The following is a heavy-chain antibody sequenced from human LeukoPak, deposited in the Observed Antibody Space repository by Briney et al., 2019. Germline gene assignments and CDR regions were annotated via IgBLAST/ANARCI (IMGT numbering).Heavy chain of an antibody. CDR2: IIPIFGTA. CDR1: GGTFSSYA. Sequence: GASVKVSCKASGGTFSSYAISWVRQAPGQGLEWMGGIIPIFGTANYEQKFQGRVTITTDESSSTAYMELSSLRSEDTAVYYCASSAPIYYYDSSGYYFWGQGTLVTVSS. D-gene: IGHD3-22*01. CDR3: ASSAPIYYYDSSGYYF. J-gene: IGHJ4*02. V-gene: IGHV1-69*05.